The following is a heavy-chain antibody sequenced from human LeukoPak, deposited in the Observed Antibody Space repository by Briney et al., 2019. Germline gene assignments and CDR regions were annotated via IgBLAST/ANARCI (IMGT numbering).Heavy chain of an antibody. CDR3: ARDSLVGARISYYYYGMDV. V-gene: IGHV3-30-3*01. J-gene: IGHJ6*02. Sequence: GGSLRLSCAASGFTFSSYAMHWVRQAPGKGLEWVAVISFDGSNKYYADSVKGRFTISRDNSKNTLYLQMNSLRAEDTAVYYCARDSLVGARISYYYYGMDVWGQGTTVTVSS. D-gene: IGHD1-26*01. CDR2: ISFDGSNK. CDR1: GFTFSSYA.